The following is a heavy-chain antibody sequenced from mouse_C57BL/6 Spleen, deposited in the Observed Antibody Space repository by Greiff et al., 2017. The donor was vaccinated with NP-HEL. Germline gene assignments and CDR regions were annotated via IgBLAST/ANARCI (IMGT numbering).Heavy chain of an antibody. CDR2: IYPGDGDT. J-gene: IGHJ2*01. Sequence: VQLQQSGPELVKPGASVKISCKASGYAFSSSWMNWVKQRPGKGPEWIGRIYPGDGDTNYNGKFKGKATLTADKSSSTAYMQLSSLTSEDSAVYFCADGYYASYFDYWGQGTTLTVSS. V-gene: IGHV1-82*01. CDR3: ADGYYASYFDY. CDR1: GYAFSSSW. D-gene: IGHD2-3*01.